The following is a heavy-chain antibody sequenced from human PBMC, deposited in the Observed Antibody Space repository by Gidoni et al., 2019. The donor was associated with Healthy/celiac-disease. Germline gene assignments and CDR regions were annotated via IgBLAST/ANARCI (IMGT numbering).Heavy chain of an antibody. D-gene: IGHD3-22*01. CDR1: GYSFTSYW. Sequence: EVQLVQSGAEVKKPGESLKISCKGSGYSFTSYWIGWVRQMPGKGLEWMGIIYPGDSDTRYSPSFQGQVTISADKSISTAYLQWSSLKASDTAMYYCARSQGSRYYYDSSGYFLIFAFDIWGQGTMVTVSS. J-gene: IGHJ3*02. CDR2: IYPGDSDT. CDR3: ARSQGSRYYYDSSGYFLIFAFDI. V-gene: IGHV5-51*01.